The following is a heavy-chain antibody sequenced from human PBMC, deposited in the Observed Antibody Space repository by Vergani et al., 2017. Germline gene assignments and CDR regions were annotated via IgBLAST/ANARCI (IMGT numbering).Heavy chain of an antibody. CDR2: ISGSGGST. CDR3: AKGGEGGYYSRFDY. Sequence: VQLVESGGGVVQPGRSLRLSCAASGFTFSSYAMHWVRQAPGKGLEWVSAISGSGGSTYYADSVKGRFTISRDNSKNTLYLQMKRLRAEDTAVYYGAKGGEGGYYSRFDYWGQGTLVTVSS. CDR1: GFTFSSYA. V-gene: IGHV3-23*04. D-gene: IGHD3-22*01. J-gene: IGHJ4*02.